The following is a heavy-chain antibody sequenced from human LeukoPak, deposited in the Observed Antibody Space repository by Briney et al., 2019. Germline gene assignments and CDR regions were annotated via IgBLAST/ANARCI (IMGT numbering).Heavy chain of an antibody. V-gene: IGHV3-15*01. CDR2: IKSKTGGGTT. CDR1: GFTFSNAW. CDR3: TTLLGY. J-gene: IGHJ4*02. Sequence: GGSLRLSCAASGFTFSNAWMSWVRQAPGKGLEWVGRIKSKTGGGTTDYAAPVKGRFTISRDDSKNTLYLQMNSLKTEDTAVYYCTTLLGYWGQGTLVTVSS.